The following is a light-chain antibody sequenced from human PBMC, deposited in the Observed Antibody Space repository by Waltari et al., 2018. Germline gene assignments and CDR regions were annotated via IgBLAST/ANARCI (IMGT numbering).Light chain of an antibody. CDR3: QQRGNWPSGYT. J-gene: IGKJ2*01. CDR2: DAS. Sequence: EIVLTQSPATLSLSPGERATLSCRASQTVSSYFAWYQQKPGKAPRLLIFDASRRATGIPARFSGSGSGTDFTLTISSLEPEDFAVYYCQQRGNWPSGYTFGQGTKLEIK. CDR1: QTVSSY. V-gene: IGKV3-11*01.